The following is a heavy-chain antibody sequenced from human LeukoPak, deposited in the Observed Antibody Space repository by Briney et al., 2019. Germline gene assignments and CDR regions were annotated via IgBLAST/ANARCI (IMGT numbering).Heavy chain of an antibody. V-gene: IGHV3-23*01. Sequence: GGSLRLSCAASGFIFSSYAMNWVRQAPGKGLEWVSGISGSGGSTYYADSVKGRFSISRDNSKNTLYLQMNSLRAEDTAVYYCAKARGYYTYYGMDVWSQGTTVTVSS. CDR2: ISGSGGST. J-gene: IGHJ6*02. CDR1: GFIFSSYA. CDR3: AKARGYYTYYGMDV.